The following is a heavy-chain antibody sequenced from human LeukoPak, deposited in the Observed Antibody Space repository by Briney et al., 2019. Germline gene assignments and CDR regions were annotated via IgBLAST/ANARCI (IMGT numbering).Heavy chain of an antibody. J-gene: IGHJ4*02. CDR3: ARGYCSGGSCYGLHFDY. D-gene: IGHD2-15*01. Sequence: PSETLSLTCTVSGGSISSSSYYWGWIRQPPGKGLEWIGSIYYSGSTYYNPSLKSRVTISVDTSKNQFSLKLSSVTAADTAVYYCARGYCSGGSCYGLHFDYWGQGTLVTVSS. V-gene: IGHV4-39*01. CDR2: IYYSGST. CDR1: GGSISSSSYY.